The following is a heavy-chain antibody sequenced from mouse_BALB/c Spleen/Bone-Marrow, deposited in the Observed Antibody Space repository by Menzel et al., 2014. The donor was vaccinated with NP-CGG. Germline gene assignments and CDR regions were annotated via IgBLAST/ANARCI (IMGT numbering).Heavy chain of an antibody. CDR3: VGRGYGNLDY. V-gene: IGHV3-6*02. CDR1: GYSITSGYY. J-gene: IGHJ2*01. CDR2: ISYDGNN. Sequence: DSGPGLAKPSQSLSLTCSVTGYSITSGYYWNWIRQFPGNKLEWMGYISYDGNNNYNPSLKNRISITRDTSKNQFFLKLNSVTTEDTATYYCVGRGYGNLDYWGQGTTLTVSS. D-gene: IGHD2-10*02.